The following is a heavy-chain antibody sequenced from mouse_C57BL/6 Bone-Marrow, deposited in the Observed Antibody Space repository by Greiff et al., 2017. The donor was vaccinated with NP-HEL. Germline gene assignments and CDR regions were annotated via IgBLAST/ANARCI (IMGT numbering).Heavy chain of an antibody. V-gene: IGHV1-75*01. CDR1: GYTFTDYY. D-gene: IGHD2-4*01. J-gene: IGHJ3*01. CDR2: IFPGSGST. Sequence: VQLQQSGPELVKPGASVKISCKASGYTFTDYYINWVKQRPGQGLEWIGWIFPGSGSTYYNEKFKGKATLTVDKSSSTAYMLLSSLTSEDSAVYFCARNYDYDVDWFAYWGQGTLVTVSA. CDR3: ARNYDYDVDWFAY.